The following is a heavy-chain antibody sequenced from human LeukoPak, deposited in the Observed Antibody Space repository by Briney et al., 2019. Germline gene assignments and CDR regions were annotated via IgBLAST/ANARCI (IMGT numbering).Heavy chain of an antibody. J-gene: IGHJ4*02. CDR2: IYTGTT. CDR3: ARGTEMTSFTGYYSFDY. V-gene: IGHV4-4*07. Sequence: SETLSLTCTVSGGSISTFFWTWIRQSAGKGLEWIGRIYTGTTYYNPSLVSRATISVDTSNNRFSLKLTSLTAADTAVYYCARGTEMTSFTGYYSFDYWGRGSLVTVSS. D-gene: IGHD3-9*01. CDR1: GGSISTFF.